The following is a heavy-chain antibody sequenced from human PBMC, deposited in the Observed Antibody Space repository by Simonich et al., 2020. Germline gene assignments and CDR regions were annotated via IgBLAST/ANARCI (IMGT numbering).Heavy chain of an antibody. CDR3: ARDLGSSYYFDY. Sequence: GGGVVQPGRSLRLSCAASGFTFSSYAMHWVRQAPGQVLEWVAVISYDGSNKYYADSVKGRFTISRDNSKNTLYLQMNSLRAEDTAVYYCARDLGSSYYFDYWGQGTLVTVSS. J-gene: IGHJ4*02. D-gene: IGHD6-6*01. CDR1: GFTFSSYA. CDR2: ISYDGSNK. V-gene: IGHV3-30*07.